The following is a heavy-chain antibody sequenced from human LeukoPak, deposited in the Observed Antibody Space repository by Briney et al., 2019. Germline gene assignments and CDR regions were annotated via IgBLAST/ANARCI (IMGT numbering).Heavy chain of an antibody. V-gene: IGHV1-8*01. D-gene: IGHD2-15*01. Sequence: GASVKVSCKASGYTFTSYDINWVRQATGQGLEWMGWMNPNSGNTDYAQKFQGRVTMTRNTSISTAYMELSSLRSEDTAVYYCARLVVNTGHGWFDPWGQGTLVTVSS. CDR2: MNPNSGNT. J-gene: IGHJ5*02. CDR1: GYTFTSYD. CDR3: ARLVVNTGHGWFDP.